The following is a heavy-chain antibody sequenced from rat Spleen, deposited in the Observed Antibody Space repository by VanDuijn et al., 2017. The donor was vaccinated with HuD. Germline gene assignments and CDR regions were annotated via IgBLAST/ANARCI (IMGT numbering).Heavy chain of an antibody. Sequence: EVQLVESDGGLVQPGRSLKLSCAASGFTFSDYYMAWVRQAPTKGLEWVATISPSGGSTYYRDSVKGRFTISRDNAKSTLYLQMDSLRSEDTATYYCATDRGMYTTDYFDYWGQGTLVTVSS. D-gene: IGHD1-6*01. CDR2: ISPSGGST. CDR3: ATDRGMYTTDYFDY. J-gene: IGHJ3*01. CDR1: GFTFSDYY. V-gene: IGHV5-27*01.